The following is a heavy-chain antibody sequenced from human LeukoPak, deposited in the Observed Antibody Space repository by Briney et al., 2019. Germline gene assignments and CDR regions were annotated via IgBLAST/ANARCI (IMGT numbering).Heavy chain of an antibody. CDR1: GFTFSNYA. Sequence: GGSLRLSCAASGFTFSNYAMTWVRQAPGKGLEWVSGILGLGGAGRTYYADSVKGRFTISRDNSKNTLYLQMNSLRAEDTAVYYCAHGTMYQLDYWGQGTLVTVSS. CDR3: AHGTMYQLDY. CDR2: ILGLGGAGRT. J-gene: IGHJ4*02. V-gene: IGHV3-23*01. D-gene: IGHD2-2*01.